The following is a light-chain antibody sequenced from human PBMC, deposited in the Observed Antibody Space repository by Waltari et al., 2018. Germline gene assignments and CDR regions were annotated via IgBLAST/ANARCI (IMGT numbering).Light chain of an antibody. Sequence: DIQMTQSPSSLSASVGDRVTITCRASQSIGNYLNWYQQKPGKAPKFLMYAASSPFSGVPSRFSGSGSGTDFTLIISSLQPEDFATYYCQHSYNAPLTFGGGTKVEIK. J-gene: IGKJ4*01. V-gene: IGKV1-39*01. CDR2: AAS. CDR3: QHSYNAPLT. CDR1: QSIGNY.